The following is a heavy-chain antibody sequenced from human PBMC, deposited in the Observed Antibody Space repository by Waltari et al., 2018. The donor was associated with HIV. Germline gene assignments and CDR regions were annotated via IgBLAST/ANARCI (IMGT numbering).Heavy chain of an antibody. CDR3: ARDIWTSPIADVEDS. D-gene: IGHD6-13*01. CDR1: GFPFSSYG. J-gene: IGHJ4*02. Sequence: QVRLVGSGGGVIQPGRFLRLSCAASGFPFSSYGLPWARQAPGKGLEWVAFIWYDGSKKFYADSVKGRFTISRDNSKNTLYLQMNSLSAEDTAVYYCARDIWTSPIADVEDSWGQGALVTVSS. V-gene: IGHV3-33*01. CDR2: IWYDGSKK.